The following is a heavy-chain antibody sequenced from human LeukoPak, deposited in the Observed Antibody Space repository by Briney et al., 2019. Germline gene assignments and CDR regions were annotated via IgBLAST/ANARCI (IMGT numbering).Heavy chain of an antibody. CDR1: GFTFSSYS. CDR3: AKDRQWLAGHDAFDI. J-gene: IGHJ3*02. V-gene: IGHV3-21*01. Sequence: PGGSLRLSCAASGFTFSSYSMNWVRQAPGKGLEWVSSISSSSSYIYYADSVKGRFTISRDNAKNSLYLQMNSLRAEDTAVYYCAKDRQWLAGHDAFDIWGQGTMVTVSS. D-gene: IGHD6-19*01. CDR2: ISSSSSYI.